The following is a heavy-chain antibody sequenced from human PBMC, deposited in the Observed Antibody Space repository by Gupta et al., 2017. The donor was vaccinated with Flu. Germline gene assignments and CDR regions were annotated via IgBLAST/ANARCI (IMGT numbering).Heavy chain of an antibody. CDR3: TSQPGAPAPYYYYGLDI. V-gene: IGHV4-38-2*01. CDR1: GYSISSNHY. D-gene: IGHD4-17*01. Sequence: QVQLQESGPGLVKPSETLSLISAVSGYSISSNHYWGWIRQTPGQGLEWIGNVYHGGTTSSNPSLQSRVSMSVDTSKNQFSLKLTSVTAADTAVYYCTSQPGAPAPYYYYGLDIWGQGTTVTVSS. J-gene: IGHJ6*02. CDR2: VYHGGTT.